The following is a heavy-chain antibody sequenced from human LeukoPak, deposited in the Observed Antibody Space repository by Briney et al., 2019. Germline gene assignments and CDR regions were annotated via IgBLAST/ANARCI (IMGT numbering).Heavy chain of an antibody. CDR3: ARVLNVPKLIDS. CDR1: GSSITSTYY. J-gene: IGHJ4*02. CDR2: VFQLQTVRT. D-gene: IGHD3-10*02. V-gene: IGHV4-38-2*02. Sequence: PLETLSLTCTVSGSSITSTYYWAWFRQPPGKGLEWIATVFQLQTVRTFSNPSLESRVTMSLDTSQNQFSLNLTSVTAADTALYFCARVLNVPKLIDSWGQGTLVTVSS.